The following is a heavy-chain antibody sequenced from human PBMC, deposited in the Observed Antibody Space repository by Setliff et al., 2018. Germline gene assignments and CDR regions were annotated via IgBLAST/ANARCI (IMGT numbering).Heavy chain of an antibody. CDR3: ARGLDSVSWTFAY. CDR2: IYSTGST. Sequence: SETLSLTCTVSGDSIYNHFWSWVRQPPGKGLEWIGYIYSTGSTNYNPSLKSRVAISIDTSKNQFSLKVNSVTAADTAIYYCARGLDSVSWTFAYWGQGSLVTVSS. J-gene: IGHJ4*02. V-gene: IGHV4-4*08. D-gene: IGHD2-15*01. CDR1: GDSIYNHF.